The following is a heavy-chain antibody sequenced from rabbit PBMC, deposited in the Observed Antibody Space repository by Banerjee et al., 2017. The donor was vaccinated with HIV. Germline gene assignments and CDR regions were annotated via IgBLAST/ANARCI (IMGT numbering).Heavy chain of an antibody. D-gene: IGHD6-1*01. J-gene: IGHJ4*01. CDR1: GFDFSSYY. Sequence: QLVESGGGLVQPGGSLTLSCKASGFDFSSYYMSWVRQAPGKGLEWIGYIDPIFRSTYYASWLNGRFTISSHNAQNTLYLQLNSLTVADTATYFCVRVLPYYTVGDADYGYYFNLWGPGTLVTVS. CDR2: IDPIFRST. CDR3: VRVLPYYTVGDADYGYYFNL. V-gene: IGHV1S7*01.